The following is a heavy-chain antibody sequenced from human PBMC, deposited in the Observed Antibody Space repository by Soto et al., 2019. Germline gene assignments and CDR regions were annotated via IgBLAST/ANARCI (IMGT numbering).Heavy chain of an antibody. V-gene: IGHV4-31*03. D-gene: IGHD3-16*02. Sequence: SETLSLTCTVSGGSISSGGYYWSWIRQHPGKGLEWIGYIYYSGSTYYNPSLKSRVTISVDTSKNQFSLKLSSVTAADTAVYYCARGAPLHLGELSVKNAFDIWGQGTMVTVSS. J-gene: IGHJ3*02. CDR2: IYYSGST. CDR3: ARGAPLHLGELSVKNAFDI. CDR1: GGSISSGGYY.